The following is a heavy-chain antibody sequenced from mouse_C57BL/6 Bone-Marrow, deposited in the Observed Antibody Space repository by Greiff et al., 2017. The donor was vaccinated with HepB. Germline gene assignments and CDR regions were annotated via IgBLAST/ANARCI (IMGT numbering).Heavy chain of an antibody. V-gene: IGHV1-69*01. J-gene: IGHJ1*03. Sequence: QVQLQQPGAELVMPGASVKLSCKASGYTFTSYWMHWVKQRPGQGLEWIGEIDPSDSYTNYNQKFKGKSTLTVDKSSSTAYMQLSSLTSEDSAVYYCARSDYYGSSYWYFDDWGTGTTVTVSS. D-gene: IGHD1-1*01. CDR3: ARSDYYGSSYWYFDD. CDR1: GYTFTSYW. CDR2: IDPSDSYT.